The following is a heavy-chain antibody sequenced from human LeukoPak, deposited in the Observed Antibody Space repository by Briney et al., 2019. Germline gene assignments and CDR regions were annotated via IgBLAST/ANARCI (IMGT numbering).Heavy chain of an antibody. CDR3: ARESWSSLT. D-gene: IGHD2-2*01. CDR1: GFSFSSYW. CDR2: IKGDGNGN. V-gene: IGHV3-7*01. Sequence: GGSLRLSCAASGFSFSSYWMSWVRQAPGKGLEWVTNIKGDGNGNNYVDSVKGRFTISRDNAKNSLYLQMNSLRAEDTAVYYCARESWSSLTWGQGTLVTVSS. J-gene: IGHJ5*02.